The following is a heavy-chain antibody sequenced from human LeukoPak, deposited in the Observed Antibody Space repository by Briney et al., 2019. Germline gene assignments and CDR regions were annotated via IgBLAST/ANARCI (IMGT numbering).Heavy chain of an antibody. V-gene: IGHV5-51*01. CDR1: GYSFTSYW. CDR3: ARRITIFGVVIITYFDY. Sequence: GESLKISCKGSGYSFTSYWIGWVRQMPGKGLEWMGIIYPGDSDTRYSPSFQGQVTISADKSISTAYLQWSSLKASDTAMYYCARRITIFGVVIITYFDYWGQGTLVTVSS. J-gene: IGHJ4*02. D-gene: IGHD3-3*01. CDR2: IYPGDSDT.